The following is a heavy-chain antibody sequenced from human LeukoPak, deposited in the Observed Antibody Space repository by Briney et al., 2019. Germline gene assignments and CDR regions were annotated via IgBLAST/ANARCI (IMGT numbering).Heavy chain of an antibody. CDR1: VYTLGIYW. D-gene: IGHD2-21*02. CDR2: INGDGTSA. Sequence: PGGCLRLSRAASVYTLGIYWMHWVRQTPGKGLLWVSHINGDGTSATYAGSVKGRFTISRDNAKNTLYLQMSSLRSEDTAVFYCRRVAYCGGDFYSLDCGSRQVWGKRTTVTVSS. J-gene: IGHJ6*04. V-gene: IGHV3-74*01. CDR3: RRVAYCGGDFYSLDCGSRQV.